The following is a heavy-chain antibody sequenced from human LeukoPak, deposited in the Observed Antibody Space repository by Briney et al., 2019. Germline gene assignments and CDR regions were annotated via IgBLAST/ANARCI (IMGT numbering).Heavy chain of an antibody. D-gene: IGHD1-26*01. CDR1: GFTLSSYW. J-gene: IGHJ4*02. CDR3: VKDFVGADEF. CDR2: INEDGSTI. Sequence: PGGSLRLSCAASGFTLSSYWMHWVRQAPGKGLVWVSRINEDGSTINYADSVRGRFTTSRDIAKNTLYLQMNSLRPEDTAVYYCVKDFVGADEFWGQGTLVTVSS. V-gene: IGHV3-74*01.